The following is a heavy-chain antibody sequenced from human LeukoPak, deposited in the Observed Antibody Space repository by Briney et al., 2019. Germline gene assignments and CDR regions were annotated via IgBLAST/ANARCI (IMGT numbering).Heavy chain of an antibody. V-gene: IGHV3-48*01. CDR1: GFTFSSYS. CDR2: ISSSSSTI. Sequence: PGRSLRLSCAASGFTFSSYSMNWVRQPPGEGLEWVSYISSSSSTIYYADSVKGRFTISRDNAKNSLYLQMNSLRAEDTAVYYCASGPGWWFDYWGQGTLVTVSS. D-gene: IGHD2-15*01. J-gene: IGHJ4*02. CDR3: ASGPGWWFDY.